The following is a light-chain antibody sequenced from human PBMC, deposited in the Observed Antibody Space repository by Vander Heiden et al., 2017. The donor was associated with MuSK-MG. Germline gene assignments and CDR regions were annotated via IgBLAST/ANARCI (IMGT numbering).Light chain of an antibody. CDR1: QNILYSSNNKNY. CDR2: WAS. Sequence: DIGVTPASGSLALSLGAKSTIKHKSSQNILYSSNNKNYLAWYQQRPGQPPKMLFYWASTRESGVPDRFSGSGSGTDFTLTISSLQAEDVAVYYCLQYYKSPRTFGQGTKVEIK. CDR3: LQYYKSPRT. V-gene: IGKV4-1*01. J-gene: IGKJ1*01.